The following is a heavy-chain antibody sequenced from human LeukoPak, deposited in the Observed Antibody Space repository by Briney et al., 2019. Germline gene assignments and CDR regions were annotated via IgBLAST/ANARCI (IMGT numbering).Heavy chain of an antibody. CDR2: IWSDATKTDYGDSKT. J-gene: IGHJ4*02. CDR3: TRDDDTSSHFGRLF. CDR1: GFNFGHYG. Sequence: GTSLRLSCATSGFNFGHYGFHWVRQAPGKGLEWVAVIWSDATKTDYGDSKTDYADSVKGRFTVSRDNSKTTVNLQMNSLRDEDTAVYYCTRDDDTSSHFGRLFWGQGTLVTVYS. V-gene: IGHV3-33*01. D-gene: IGHD3/OR15-3a*01.